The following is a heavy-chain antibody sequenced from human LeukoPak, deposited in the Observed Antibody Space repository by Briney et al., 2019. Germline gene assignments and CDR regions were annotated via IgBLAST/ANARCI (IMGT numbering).Heavy chain of an antibody. CDR2: IYYTGTT. D-gene: IGHD1-26*01. Sequence: SETLSLTCTVSDGSMNSITYYWAWIRQPPGKGLEWLGSIYYTGTTFYNPSLKSRVTISIDTSKNQFSLNLTSLTAADTAVYYCARVRVGATSDYWGQGSQVTVSS. CDR1: DGSMNSITYY. J-gene: IGHJ4*02. CDR3: ARVRVGATSDY. V-gene: IGHV4-39*07.